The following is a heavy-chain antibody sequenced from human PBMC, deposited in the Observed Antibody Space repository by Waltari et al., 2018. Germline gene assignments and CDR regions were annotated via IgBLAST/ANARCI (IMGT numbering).Heavy chain of an antibody. D-gene: IGHD1-1*01. J-gene: IGHJ3*02. CDR2: IDPGDADT. CDR1: GYSFTSYW. V-gene: IGHV5-51*03. Sequence: EVQLVQSGAEVKKPGESLKISCKGSGYSFTSYWIGWVRQMPGKGLEWMGIIDPGDADTRYSPSFQGQVTISADKSISTAYLQWSSLKASDTAMYYCASPAFPNARAFDIWGQGTMVTVSS. CDR3: ASPAFPNARAFDI.